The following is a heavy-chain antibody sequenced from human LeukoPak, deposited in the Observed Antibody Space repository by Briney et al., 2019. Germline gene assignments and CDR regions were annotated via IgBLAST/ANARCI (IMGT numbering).Heavy chain of an antibody. Sequence: SVKASCKASGGTFSSYAISWVRQAPGQGLELMGGIIPIFGTANYAQKFQGRVTITTDESTSTAYMELSSLRSEDTAVYYCARSTGGFGYSYAIDYWGQGTLVTVSS. CDR1: GGTFSSYA. J-gene: IGHJ4*02. CDR3: ARSTGGFGYSYAIDY. CDR2: IIPIFGTA. V-gene: IGHV1-69*05. D-gene: IGHD5-18*01.